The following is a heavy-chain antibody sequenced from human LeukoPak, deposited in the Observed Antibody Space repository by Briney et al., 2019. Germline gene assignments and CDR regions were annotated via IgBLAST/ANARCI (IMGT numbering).Heavy chain of an antibody. Sequence: GGSLRLSCAASAFTFSSYAMTWVRQAPGKGLEWVSYISNSGNTIYYADSVKGRFTISRDNSKNTLYLQMNSLRAEDTAVYYCARSYGPIVFDFWGQGTLVTVSS. J-gene: IGHJ4*02. CDR2: ISNSGNTI. CDR3: ARSYGPIVFDF. CDR1: AFTFSSYA. D-gene: IGHD2-15*01. V-gene: IGHV3-48*01.